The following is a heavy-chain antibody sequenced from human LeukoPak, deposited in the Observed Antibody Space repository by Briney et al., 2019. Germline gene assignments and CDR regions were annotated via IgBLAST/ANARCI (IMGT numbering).Heavy chain of an antibody. CDR1: GYTVTSYG. J-gene: IGHJ4*02. CDR2: ISAYNGNT. V-gene: IGHV1-18*04. CDR3: ARDSLGVAGPSWDY. D-gene: IGHD6-19*01. Sequence: ASVKVSCKASGYTVTSYGISWVRQAPGQGPEWMGWISAYNGNTNYAQKLQGRVTMTTDTSTSTAYMELRSLRSDDTAVYYCARDSLGVAGPSWDYWGQGTLVTVSS.